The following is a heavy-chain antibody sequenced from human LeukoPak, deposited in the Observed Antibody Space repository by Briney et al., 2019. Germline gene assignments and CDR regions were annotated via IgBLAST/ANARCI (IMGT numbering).Heavy chain of an antibody. CDR1: EFTFSSYA. CDR2: ISGSGGST. Sequence: GASLRLSCAASEFTFSSYAMSWVRQAPGKGLEWVSAISGSGGSTYYADSVKGRFTISRDNSKNTLYLQMNSLRAEDTAVYYCAKDSRYCSGGSCNNWFDPWGQGTLVTVSS. D-gene: IGHD2-15*01. J-gene: IGHJ5*02. V-gene: IGHV3-23*01. CDR3: AKDSRYCSGGSCNNWFDP.